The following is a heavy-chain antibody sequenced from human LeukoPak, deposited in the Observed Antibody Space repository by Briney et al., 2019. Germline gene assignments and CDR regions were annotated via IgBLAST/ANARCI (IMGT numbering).Heavy chain of an antibody. V-gene: IGHV4-59*01. CDR1: GFTFSSYS. CDR2: IYYSGST. D-gene: IGHD3-3*01. Sequence: GSLRLSCAASGFTFSSYSMNWVRQAPGKGLEWIGYIYYSGSTNYNPSLKSRVTISVDTSKNQFSLKLSSVTAADTAVYYCARSTPYDFWSGRGYYYYGMDVWGQGTTVTVSS. J-gene: IGHJ6*02. CDR3: ARSTPYDFWSGRGYYYYGMDV.